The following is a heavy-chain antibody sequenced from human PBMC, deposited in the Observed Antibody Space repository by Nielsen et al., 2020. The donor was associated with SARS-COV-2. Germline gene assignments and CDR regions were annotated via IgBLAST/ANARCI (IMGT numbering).Heavy chain of an antibody. CDR1: GFTFSNAS. Sequence: RGSLRLSCAASGFTFSNASMSWVRQAPGKGLEWVGRIKSKTDGGTTDYAAPAKGRFTISRDDSKNTLYLQMNSLNTEDTAVYYCVTDRRVVGADTDCWGQGTLVTVSS. D-gene: IGHD1-26*01. CDR2: IKSKTDGGTT. V-gene: IGHV3-15*01. CDR3: VTDRRVVGADTDC. J-gene: IGHJ4*02.